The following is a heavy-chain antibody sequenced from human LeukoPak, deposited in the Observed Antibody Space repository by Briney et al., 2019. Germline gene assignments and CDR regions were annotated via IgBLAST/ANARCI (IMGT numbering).Heavy chain of an antibody. Sequence: SETLSLTCAVYGGSFSGYYWSWIRQPPGKGLEWIGYIYYSGSTNYNPSLKSRVTISVDTSKNQFSLKLSSVTAADTAVYYCAGGSYYRDYYYYMDVWGKGTTVTVSS. D-gene: IGHD1-26*01. V-gene: IGHV4-59*01. CDR3: AGGSYYRDYYYYMDV. J-gene: IGHJ6*03. CDR2: IYYSGST. CDR1: GGSFSGYY.